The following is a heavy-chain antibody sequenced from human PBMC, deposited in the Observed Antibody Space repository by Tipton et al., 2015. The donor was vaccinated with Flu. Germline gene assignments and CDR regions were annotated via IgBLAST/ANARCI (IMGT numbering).Heavy chain of an antibody. J-gene: IGHJ4*02. CDR3: VRMKVGTTGDF. Sequence: VQLVQSGAEVKEPGESLRISCKGSGYIFTNYWIGWVRQMPGKGLEWMGIIYPGDFESRYSPSFQGQVTFSADKSNTTAYLQWSSLRAPDTAMYYCVRMKVGTTGDFWGQGTLVIVSS. CDR2: IYPGDFES. V-gene: IGHV5-51*01. CDR1: GYIFTNYW. D-gene: IGHD1-26*01.